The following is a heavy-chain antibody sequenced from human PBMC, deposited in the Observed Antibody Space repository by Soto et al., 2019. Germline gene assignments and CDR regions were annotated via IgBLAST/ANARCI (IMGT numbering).Heavy chain of an antibody. J-gene: IGHJ6*02. CDR2: IIPIFGTA. V-gene: IGHV1-69*13. D-gene: IGHD3-10*01. CDR1: GGTFSSYA. Sequence: SVKVSCKASGGTFSSYAISWVRQAPGQRLEWMGGIIPIFGTANYAQKFQGRVTITADESTSTVYMELSSLRSEDTAVYYCARIVGFGELSYSINYYYYGMDVWGQGTTVTVSS. CDR3: ARIVGFGELSYSINYYYYGMDV.